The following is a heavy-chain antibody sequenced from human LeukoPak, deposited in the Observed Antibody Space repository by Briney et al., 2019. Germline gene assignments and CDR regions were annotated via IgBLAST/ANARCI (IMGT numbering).Heavy chain of an antibody. CDR1: GDSISPYY. Sequence: SETLSLTCTVSGDSISPYYWSWIRQPPGKGLEWIGYIYYSGSTNYNPSLKSRVTISVDTSKNQFSLKLSSVTAADTAVYYCARVPTYGSGSYYNYYYYMDVWGKGTTVTVSS. V-gene: IGHV4-59*01. CDR2: IYYSGST. J-gene: IGHJ6*03. CDR3: ARVPTYGSGSYYNYYYYMDV. D-gene: IGHD3-10*01.